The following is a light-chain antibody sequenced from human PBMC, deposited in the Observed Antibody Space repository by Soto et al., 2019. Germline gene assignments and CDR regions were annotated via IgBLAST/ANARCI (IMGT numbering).Light chain of an antibody. CDR3: SSFASSATLV. CDR2: EVS. J-gene: IGLJ3*02. V-gene: IGLV2-18*02. CDR1: RSDISYHNR. Sequence: QSVLTQPPSVSGSRGQSVTISCTGTRSDISYHNRVSWYQQPPGTAPKLMIYEVSTRYSGVPDRFSGSKSGNTASLTISGLQAEDEADYYCSSFASSATLVFGGGTKLTVL.